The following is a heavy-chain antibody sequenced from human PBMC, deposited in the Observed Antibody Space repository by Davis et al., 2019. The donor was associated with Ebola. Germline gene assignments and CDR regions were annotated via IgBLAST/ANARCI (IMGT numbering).Heavy chain of an antibody. CDR3: ARDSGWSGVVS. CDR2: IKQDGSDK. D-gene: IGHD6-19*01. CDR1: GFTFSSYW. Sequence: PGGSLRLSCAASGFTFSSYWMSWVRQAPGKGLEWVANIKQDGSDKNYVDSVKGRFTISRNNAENSLYLQMNSLRAEDTAVYYCARDSGWSGVVSWGQGTLVTVSS. V-gene: IGHV3-7*03. J-gene: IGHJ5*01.